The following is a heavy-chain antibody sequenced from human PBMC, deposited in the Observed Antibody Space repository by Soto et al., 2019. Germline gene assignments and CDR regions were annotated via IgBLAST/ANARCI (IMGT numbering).Heavy chain of an antibody. CDR3: ARDGKYQLLPADFDP. Sequence: QVQLVESGGGVVQPGRSLRLSCAASGFTFSSYGMHWVRQAPGKGLEWVAVIWYDGSNKYYADSVKGRFTISRDNSKNTLYLQMNSLRAEDTAVYYCARDGKYQLLPADFDPWGQGTLVTVSS. V-gene: IGHV3-33*01. D-gene: IGHD2-2*01. CDR2: IWYDGSNK. J-gene: IGHJ5*02. CDR1: GFTFSSYG.